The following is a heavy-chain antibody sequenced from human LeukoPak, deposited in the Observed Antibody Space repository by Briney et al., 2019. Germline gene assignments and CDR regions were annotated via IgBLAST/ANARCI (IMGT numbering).Heavy chain of an antibody. CDR1: GGSLSSYY. CDR3: ARGDYGDYVLQAFDI. Sequence: SETLSLTCTVSGGSLSSYYWSWIRQPPGKGLEWIGYIYYSGSTNYNPSRKSRVTISVDTSKNQFSLKLSSVTAADTAVYYCARGDYGDYVLQAFDIWGQGTMVTVSS. CDR2: IYYSGST. D-gene: IGHD4-17*01. V-gene: IGHV4-59*01. J-gene: IGHJ3*02.